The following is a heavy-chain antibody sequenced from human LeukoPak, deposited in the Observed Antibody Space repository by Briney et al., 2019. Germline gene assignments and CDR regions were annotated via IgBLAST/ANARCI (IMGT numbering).Heavy chain of an antibody. J-gene: IGHJ3*02. V-gene: IGHV4-34*01. CDR3: ALIVVLKTHAFDI. D-gene: IGHD3-16*02. CDR2: INHSGST. Sequence: SETLSLTCAVYGGSFSGYYWSWIRQPPGKGLEWIGEINHSGSTNYNPSLKSRVTISVDTSKNQFSLKLSSVTAADTAVYYCALIVVLKTHAFDIWGQGTMVTVSS. CDR1: GGSFSGYY.